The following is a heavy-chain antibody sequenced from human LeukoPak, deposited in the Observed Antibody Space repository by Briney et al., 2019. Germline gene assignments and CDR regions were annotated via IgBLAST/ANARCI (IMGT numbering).Heavy chain of an antibody. CDR1: GFSLRTSGMR. J-gene: IGHJ4*02. CDR2: IDWDDDI. V-gene: IGHV2-70*04. Sequence: SGPTLVNPTQTFTLTCTFSGFSLRTSGMRVSWIRQPPGKALEWLARIDWDDDIFYRTSLKTRLTISKDTSKNQVVLIMTNMDPVDTATYYCARTYSTTSYFFDYWGQGTLVTVSS. CDR3: ARTYSTTSYFFDY. D-gene: IGHD2-2*01.